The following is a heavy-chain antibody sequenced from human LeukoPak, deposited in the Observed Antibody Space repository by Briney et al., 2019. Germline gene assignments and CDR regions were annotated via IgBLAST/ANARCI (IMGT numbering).Heavy chain of an antibody. J-gene: IGHJ4*02. Sequence: GGSLRLSCAASGVTVSTNHMSWVRQAPGKGLEWVSIVHSGGSTYYADPVKGRFTISRDNSKNTLYLQMNSLRAGDTAVYYCARDSGGLDYWGQGTLVTVSS. D-gene: IGHD4-23*01. CDR2: VHSGGST. CDR1: GVTVSTNH. V-gene: IGHV3-66*01. CDR3: ARDSGGLDY.